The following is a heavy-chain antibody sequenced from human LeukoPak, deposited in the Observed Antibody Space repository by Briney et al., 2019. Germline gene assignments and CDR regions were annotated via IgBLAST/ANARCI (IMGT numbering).Heavy chain of an antibody. CDR3: AKAINHYYDSSGYFQT. CDR2: INWVGGNA. V-gene: IGHV3-9*01. J-gene: IGHJ5*02. CDR1: GFTFHDYA. D-gene: IGHD3-22*01. Sequence: GRSLRLSCAASGFTFHDYAMHWVRQVPGKGLEWVSGINWVGGNAHYADSVKGRFTISRDNAKNSLYLEMNSLSTEDTAFYYCAKAINHYYDSSGYFQTWGQGALVTVSS.